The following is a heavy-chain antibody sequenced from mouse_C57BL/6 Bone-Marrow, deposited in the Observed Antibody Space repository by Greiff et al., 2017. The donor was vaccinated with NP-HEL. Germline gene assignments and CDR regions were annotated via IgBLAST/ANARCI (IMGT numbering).Heavy chain of an antibody. CDR3: ARKVYDYAHYYAMDY. CDR2: LDPSDSYT. J-gene: IGHJ4*01. Sequence: QVQLQQPGAELVKPGASVKLSCKASGYTFTSYWMQWVKQRPGQGLEWIGELDPSDSYTNYNQKFQGKATLTVDTSSSTAYLQLSSLTSADSAVYYCARKVYDYAHYYAMDYWGQGTSVTVSS. V-gene: IGHV1-50*01. D-gene: IGHD2-4*01. CDR1: GYTFTSYW.